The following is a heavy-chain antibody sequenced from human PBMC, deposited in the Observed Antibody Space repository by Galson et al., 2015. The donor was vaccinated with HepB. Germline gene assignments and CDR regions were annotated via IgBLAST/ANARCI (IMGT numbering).Heavy chain of an antibody. CDR1: GFTFSSYS. D-gene: IGHD1-26*01. CDR2: ISSSSSYI. CDR3: ARGGELLYSPFVY. V-gene: IGHV3-21*01. J-gene: IGHJ4*02. Sequence: SLRLSCAASGFTFSSYSMNWVRQAPGKGLEWVSSISSSSSYIYYADSVKGRFTISRDNAKNSLYLQMNSLRAEDTAVYYRARGGELLYSPFVYWGQGTLVTVSS.